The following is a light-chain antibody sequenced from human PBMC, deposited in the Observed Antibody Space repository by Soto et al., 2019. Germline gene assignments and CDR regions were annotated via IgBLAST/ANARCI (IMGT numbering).Light chain of an antibody. Sequence: DIQMTQSPSTLSASVGDRVTITCRASQNISRWLDWYQQKPGKVTNLLIYKPSTLETGVPSRFSGSGSGTEFTLTISSLQPDDFVTYYCQQYNSYWTFGQGTKVEVK. CDR1: QNISRW. CDR2: KPS. J-gene: IGKJ1*01. V-gene: IGKV1-5*03. CDR3: QQYNSYWT.